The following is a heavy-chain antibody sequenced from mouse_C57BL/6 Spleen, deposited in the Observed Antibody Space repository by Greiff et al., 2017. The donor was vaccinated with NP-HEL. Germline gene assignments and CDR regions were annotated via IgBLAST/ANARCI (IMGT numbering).Heavy chain of an antibody. CDR2: IYPGDGDT. CDR1: GYAFSSSW. CDR3: ARTYYLSFDC. D-gene: IGHD5-5*01. Sequence: VQLQQSGPELVKPGASVKISCKASGYAFSSSWMNWVKQRPGKGLEWIGRIYPGDGDTNYNGKFKGKATLTADKSSRTAYMQLSSLTSEDSAVYFCARTYYLSFDCWGQGTTLTVAS. V-gene: IGHV1-82*01. J-gene: IGHJ2*01.